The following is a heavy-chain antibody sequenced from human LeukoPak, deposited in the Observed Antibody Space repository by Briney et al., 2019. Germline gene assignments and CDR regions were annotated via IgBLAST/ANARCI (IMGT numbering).Heavy chain of an antibody. CDR1: GFTFGDYA. CDR2: IRSKAYGGTT. CDR3: TRPNNYDFWSGYYLPFDY. V-gene: IGHV3-49*04. D-gene: IGHD3-3*01. Sequence: PAGSLRLSCTASGFTFGDYAMSWVRQAPGKGLEWVGFIRSKAYGGTTEYAASVKGRFTISRDDSKSIAYLQMNSLKTEDTAVYYCTRPNNYDFWSGYYLPFDYWGQGTLVTVSS. J-gene: IGHJ4*02.